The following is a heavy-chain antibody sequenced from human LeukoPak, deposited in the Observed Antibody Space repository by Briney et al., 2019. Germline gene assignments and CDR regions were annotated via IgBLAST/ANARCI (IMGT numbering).Heavy chain of an antibody. D-gene: IGHD3-3*01. V-gene: IGHV4-59*11. CDR2: IYDNESA. J-gene: IGHJ6*03. CDR1: GVSINGHY. Sequence: SETLSLTCTVSGVSINGHYWSWIRQPPGKGQEWIGFIYDNESANYKSSLESRVTMTVDTYKNQVSLKLNSVTAADTAVYYCARVLQNYYHLDVWGEGTTVTVSS. CDR3: ARVLQNYYHLDV.